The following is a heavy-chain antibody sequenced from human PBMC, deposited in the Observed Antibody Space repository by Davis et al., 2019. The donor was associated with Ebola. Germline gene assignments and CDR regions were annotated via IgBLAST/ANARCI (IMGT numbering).Heavy chain of an antibody. CDR2: IIPILGIA. J-gene: IGHJ3*02. CDR1: GGTFSSYT. CDR3: ARGGYCISTSCYVVAFDI. D-gene: IGHD2-2*01. Sequence: SVKVSCKASGGTFSSYTISWVRQAPGQGLEWMGRIIPILGIANYAQKFQGRVTITRDTSASTAYMELSSLRSEDTAVYYCARGGYCISTSCYVVAFDIWGQGTMVTVSS. V-gene: IGHV1-69*02.